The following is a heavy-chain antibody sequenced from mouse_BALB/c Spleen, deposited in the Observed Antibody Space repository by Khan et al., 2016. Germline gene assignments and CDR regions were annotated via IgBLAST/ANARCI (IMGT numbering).Heavy chain of an antibody. CDR3: ATPYYLFVY. CDR2: IDSSGST. D-gene: IGHD1-1*02. V-gene: IGHV3-2*02. J-gene: IGHJ3*01. Sequence: EVQLQESGPGLVKPSQSLSLTCTVTGYSITSDYAWHWIRQFPGNKLEWMGYIDSSGSTTYNPSLKSRVSITRDTSKNQIVRQLNSVTTEDTATYYGATPYYLFVYWGQGTLVTVSA. CDR1: GYSITSDYA.